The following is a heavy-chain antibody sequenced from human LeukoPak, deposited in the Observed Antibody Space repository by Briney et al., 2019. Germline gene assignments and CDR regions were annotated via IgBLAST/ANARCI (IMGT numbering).Heavy chain of an antibody. J-gene: IGHJ5*02. CDR3: ARAGYCSSTSCAKLFDP. CDR2: INHSGST. CDR1: GGSFSGYY. D-gene: IGHD2-2*01. V-gene: IGHV4-34*01. Sequence: SETLSLTCAVYGGSFSGYYLSWIRQPPGKGLEWIGEINHSGSTNYNPSLKSRVTISVDTSKNQFSLKLSSVTASDTAVYYCARAGYCSSTSCAKLFDPWGQGTLVTVSS.